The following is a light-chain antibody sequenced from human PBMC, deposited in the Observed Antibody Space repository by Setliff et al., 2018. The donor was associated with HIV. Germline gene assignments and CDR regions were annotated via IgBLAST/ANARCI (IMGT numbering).Light chain of an antibody. Sequence: SALTQPASVSGSPGQSITLSCTGTSSDVGSYNFVSWYQQHPGRAPKLMIYDVTKRPSGVSDRFSGSKSGNTASLTISGLQTEDEADYYCCSYTSSLTYVFGTGTKV. J-gene: IGLJ1*01. CDR2: DVT. CDR1: SSDVGSYNF. V-gene: IGLV2-14*03. CDR3: CSYTSSLTYV.